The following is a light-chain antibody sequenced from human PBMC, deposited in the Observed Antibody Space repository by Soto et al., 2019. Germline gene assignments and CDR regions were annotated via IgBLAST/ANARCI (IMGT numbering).Light chain of an antibody. J-gene: IGKJ1*01. CDR1: QRVRSN. CDR3: QLYNNWPPWT. Sequence: DIVMTQSTATLSVSQGESAPLSCRASQRVRSNLAWYHQKPDQHPRHLIHGASTRATGIPARFSGSGSGAEFTLTISSLQSEDFEVYCCQLYNNWPPWTFGQGTKVDI. CDR2: GAS. V-gene: IGKV3-15*01.